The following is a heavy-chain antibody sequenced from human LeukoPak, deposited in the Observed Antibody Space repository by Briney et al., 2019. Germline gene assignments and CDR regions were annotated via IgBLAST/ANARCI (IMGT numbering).Heavy chain of an antibody. J-gene: IGHJ6*01. CDR2: MNPNSGNT. CDR3: ILGDSSSWYYYYGMEV. Sequence: ASVKVSCKASGYTFTSYDINWVRQATGQGLEWMGWMNPNSGNTGYAQKFQGRVTMTRNTSISTAYMELSSLRSEDTAVYYCILGDSSSWYYYYGMEVWGQGTTVTVSS. V-gene: IGHV1-8*01. CDR1: GYTFTSYD. D-gene: IGHD6-13*01.